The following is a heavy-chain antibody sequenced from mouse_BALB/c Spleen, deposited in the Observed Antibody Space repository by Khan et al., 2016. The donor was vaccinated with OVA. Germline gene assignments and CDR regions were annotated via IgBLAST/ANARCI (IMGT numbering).Heavy chain of an antibody. V-gene: IGHV2-6-1*01. CDR2: MWGDGST. CDR3: ARQPYYHYNVMDY. J-gene: IGHJ4*01. CDR1: GFSLANYG. Sequence: VQLQESGPGLVAPSQSLSITCTISGFSLANYGVHWVRQPPGKGLEWLVLMWGDGSTSYNSVLKSRLTVSTDHSRSQVFLKMNSLQTDDTAMYFCARQPYYHYNVMDYWGQGTSVTVSS. D-gene: IGHD2-10*01.